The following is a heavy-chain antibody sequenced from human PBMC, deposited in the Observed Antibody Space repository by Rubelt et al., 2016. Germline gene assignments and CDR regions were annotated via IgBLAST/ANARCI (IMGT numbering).Heavy chain of an antibody. CDR1: GFTFSNAW. CDR2: IYYIGST. Sequence: VQLVESGGGLVKPGGSLRLSCAASGFTFSNAWMSWVRQAPGKGLEWVGSIYYIGSTYYNPSLKSRVTISVDTSTTQFSLKLSSVTAADTAVYYCARQGGDFWSGYLIIGGYWGQGTLVTVSS. J-gene: IGHJ4*02. CDR3: ARQGGDFWSGYLIIGGY. V-gene: IGHV4-59*05. D-gene: IGHD3-3*01.